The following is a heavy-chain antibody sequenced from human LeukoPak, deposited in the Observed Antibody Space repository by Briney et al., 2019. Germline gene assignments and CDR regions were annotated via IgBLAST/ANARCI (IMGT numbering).Heavy chain of an antibody. J-gene: IGHJ4*02. CDR1: GFTFSSYA. CDR2: ISGSGGST. D-gene: IGHD5-18*01. Sequence: GGSLRLSCAASGFTFSSYAMSWVRQAPGKGLEWVSAISGSGGSTYYADSVKGRFTISRDNSKNTLYLQMNSLRAEDTAVYYCAKSSTTYSYGWGYFDYWGQGTLVTVSS. CDR3: AKSSTTYSYGWGYFDY. V-gene: IGHV3-23*01.